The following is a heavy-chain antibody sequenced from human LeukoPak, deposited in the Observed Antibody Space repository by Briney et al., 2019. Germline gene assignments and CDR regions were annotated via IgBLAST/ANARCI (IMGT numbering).Heavy chain of an antibody. J-gene: IGHJ5*02. Sequence: SETLSLTCTVSGGSISSSSYYWGWIRQPPGKGLDWIGNIYYTGSTYYNPSLKSRVTISVDTSKNQFSLKLRSVTAADTAVYYCARETSGNYWFDPWGQGTLVTVSS. CDR2: IYYTGST. CDR1: GGSISSSSYY. V-gene: IGHV4-39*01. CDR3: ARETSGNYWFDP. D-gene: IGHD1-26*01.